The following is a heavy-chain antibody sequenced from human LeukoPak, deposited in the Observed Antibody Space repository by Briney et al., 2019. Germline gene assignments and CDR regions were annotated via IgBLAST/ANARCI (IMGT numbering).Heavy chain of an antibody. CDR1: GFTVSSNN. V-gene: IGHV3-66*01. CDR3: ARDGRIAAAGTSYYYYYGMDV. J-gene: IGHJ6*02. CDR2: IYSGGGT. Sequence: GGSLRLSCAASGFTVSSNNMSWVHQAPGKGLEWVSVIYSGGGTYYTDSVKGGVTISRDNSNNTLYLQKNGLRAEETAVYYCARDGRIAAAGTSYYYYYGMDVWGQGTTVTVSS. D-gene: IGHD6-13*01.